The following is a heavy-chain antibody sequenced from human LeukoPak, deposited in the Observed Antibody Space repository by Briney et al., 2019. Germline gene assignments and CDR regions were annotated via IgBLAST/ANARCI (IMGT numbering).Heavy chain of an antibody. V-gene: IGHV1-2*02. Sequence: ASVKVSCKASGYTFTGYYMHWVRQAPGQGLEWMGWINPNSGGTNYAQKFQGRVTMTSDTSISTAYMELSRLGSDDTAVYYCARADGTTPFDYWGQGTLVTVSS. CDR3: ARADGTTPFDY. J-gene: IGHJ4*02. CDR2: INPNSGGT. D-gene: IGHD1-1*01. CDR1: GYTFTGYY.